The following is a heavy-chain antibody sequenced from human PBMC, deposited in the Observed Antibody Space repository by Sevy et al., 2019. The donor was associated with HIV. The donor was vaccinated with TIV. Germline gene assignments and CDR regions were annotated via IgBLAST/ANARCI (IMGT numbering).Heavy chain of an antibody. J-gene: IGHJ4*02. CDR2: IKSKTDGGTT. Sequence: GGSLRLSCAASGFTFSNAWMNWVRQAPGKGLEWVGRIKSKTDGGTTDYAAPVKGRFTISRDDSENTLYLQMNSLKTEDTAVYYCTTELLWFGELLLDFDYWGQGTLVTVSS. D-gene: IGHD3-10*01. V-gene: IGHV3-15*07. CDR1: GFTFSNAW. CDR3: TTELLWFGELLLDFDY.